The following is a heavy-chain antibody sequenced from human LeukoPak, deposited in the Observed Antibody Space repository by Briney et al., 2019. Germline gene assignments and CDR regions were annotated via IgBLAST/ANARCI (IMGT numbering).Heavy chain of an antibody. CDR2: ISSSSNTI. Sequence: PGGSLRLSCAASGFTFSSYSMNWVRKAPGKGLEWVSYISSSSNTIYYADSVKGRFTISRDNAKNSLFLQMNSLRNEDTSVYYCARAVTVVTRGGLVFDYWGQGTLVTVSS. CDR3: ARAVTVVTRGGLVFDY. V-gene: IGHV3-48*02. J-gene: IGHJ4*02. D-gene: IGHD2-21*02. CDR1: GFTFSSYS.